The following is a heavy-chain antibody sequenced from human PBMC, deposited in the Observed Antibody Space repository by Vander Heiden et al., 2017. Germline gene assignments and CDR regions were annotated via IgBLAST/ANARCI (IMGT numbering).Heavy chain of an antibody. CDR2: ISGSGDRT. V-gene: IGHV3-23*01. D-gene: IGHD1-26*01. CDR3: AKQMWELTFEY. CDR1: GFTFRRHV. Sequence: EVQLLESGGGLVQPGGSLRLLCAASGFTFRRHVMNWVRQSPGKGLEWVSAISGSGDRTYYADSVKGRFTISRDNSKNTLYLQMNSLRAEDTAVYYCAKQMWELTFEYWGQGTLVTVPS. J-gene: IGHJ4*02.